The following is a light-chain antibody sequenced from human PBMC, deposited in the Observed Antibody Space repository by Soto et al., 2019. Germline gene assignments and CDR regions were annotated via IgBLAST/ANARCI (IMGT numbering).Light chain of an antibody. V-gene: IGKV3-20*01. CDR3: RQYCSSPYS. CDR2: GAS. J-gene: IGKJ2*01. Sequence: EIVLTQSPGTLSLSPGDRATLSCRASQTVSTNYLAWYQQKPGQAPRLLIYGASSRATGIPDRFSGNGSGTDFTRTIGRLEPEDFAVYYCRQYCSSPYSCGQGSKLEIK. CDR1: QTVSTNY.